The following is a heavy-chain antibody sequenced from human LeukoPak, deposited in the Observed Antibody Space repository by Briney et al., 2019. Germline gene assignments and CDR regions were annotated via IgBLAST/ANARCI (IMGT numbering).Heavy chain of an antibody. D-gene: IGHD5-12*01. CDR2: IYAGGST. Sequence: GGSLRLSCAASGFTVSSNYMSWVRQAPGKGLEWVAVIYAGGSTYYADSVKGRFTISRDNSKNTLYLQMNSLRAEDTAVYYCARDLVVATTYYNYGMDVWGQGTTVTVSS. CDR3: ARDLVVATTYYNYGMDV. CDR1: GFTVSSNY. J-gene: IGHJ6*02. V-gene: IGHV3-66*01.